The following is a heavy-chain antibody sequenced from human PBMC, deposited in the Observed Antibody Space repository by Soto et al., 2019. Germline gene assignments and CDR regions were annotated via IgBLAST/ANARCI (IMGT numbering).Heavy chain of an antibody. D-gene: IGHD2-15*01. CDR2: IKQDGSEK. Sequence: GGSLRLSCAASGFTFSSYWMSWVRQAPGKGLEWVANIKQDGSEKYYVDSVKGRFTISRDNAKNSLYLQMNSLRAEDTAVYYCGREADPDAFDIWGQGTMVTVSS. CDR3: GREADPDAFDI. V-gene: IGHV3-7*01. J-gene: IGHJ3*02. CDR1: GFTFSSYW.